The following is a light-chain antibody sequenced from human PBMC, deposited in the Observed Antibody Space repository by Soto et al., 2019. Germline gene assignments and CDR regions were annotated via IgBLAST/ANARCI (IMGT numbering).Light chain of an antibody. CDR3: QQYHTYSWT. V-gene: IGKV1-5*03. CDR2: KAS. J-gene: IGKJ1*01. Sequence: DIQMTQSPSTLSASIGDRVTITCRASQTINTWLAWYQQKPGKAPNLLIYKASSLESGVPSRFSGSGSGTEFTLTISGLQPDDFATYYCQQYHTYSWTFGQGTKVDI. CDR1: QTINTW.